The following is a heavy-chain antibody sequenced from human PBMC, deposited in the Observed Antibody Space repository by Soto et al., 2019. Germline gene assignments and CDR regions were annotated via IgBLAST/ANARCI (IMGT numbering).Heavy chain of an antibody. Sequence: SETLSLTCAVSGGSISSGDFSWNWIRQPRGKGLEYIGYIYYGGSTYYNPSLQSRVTMSVDRSRNQFSLKLNSVTAADTAVYYCARVRREYGNWDWGYFDYWGQGAQVTVSS. CDR2: IYYGGST. CDR1: GGSISSGDFS. J-gene: IGHJ4*02. D-gene: IGHD7-27*01. V-gene: IGHV4-30-2*01. CDR3: ARVRREYGNWDWGYFDY.